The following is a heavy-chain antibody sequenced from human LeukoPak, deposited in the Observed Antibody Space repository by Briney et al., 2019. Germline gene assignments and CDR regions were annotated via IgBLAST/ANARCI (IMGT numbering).Heavy chain of an antibody. J-gene: IGHJ3*01. D-gene: IGHD3-16*01. CDR2: IYHSEST. CDR1: GYSISRGYS. Sequence: PSETLSLTCGVSGYSISRGYSWGWIRQPPGKGLEWIGNIYHSESTHYNPSLKSRVTISPDTSKNQFSLKLTSVTASDTAVYYCASFDNVWATHGMDAFDLWGQGTMVTVSS. V-gene: IGHV4-38-2*01. CDR3: ASFDNVWATHGMDAFDL.